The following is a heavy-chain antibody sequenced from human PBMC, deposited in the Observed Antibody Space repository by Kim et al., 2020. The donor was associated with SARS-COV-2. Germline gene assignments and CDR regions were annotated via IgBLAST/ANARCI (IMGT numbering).Heavy chain of an antibody. Sequence: QKFQGRVTMTRDTSISTAYMELSRLRSDDTAVYYCAREDVGVVNSYGMDVWGQGTTVTVSS. CDR3: AREDVGVVNSYGMDV. J-gene: IGHJ6*02. V-gene: IGHV1-2*02. D-gene: IGHD3-3*01.